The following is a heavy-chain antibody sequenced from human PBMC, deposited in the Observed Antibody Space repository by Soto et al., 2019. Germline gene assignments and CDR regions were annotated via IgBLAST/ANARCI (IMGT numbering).Heavy chain of an antibody. CDR1: GGTFSSYA. J-gene: IGHJ4*02. V-gene: IGHV1-69*13. Sequence: SVKVYCKASGGTFSSYAISWVRQAPGQGLEWMGGIIPIFGTANYAQKFQGRVTITADESTSTAYMELSSLRSEDTAVYYCARGPLGYSYGYYFDYWGQGTLVTVSS. CDR3: ARGPLGYSYGYYFDY. CDR2: IIPIFGTA. D-gene: IGHD5-18*01.